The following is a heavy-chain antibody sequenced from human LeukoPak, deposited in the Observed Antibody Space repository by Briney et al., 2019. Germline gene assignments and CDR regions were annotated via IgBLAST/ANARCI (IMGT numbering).Heavy chain of an antibody. Sequence: PGGSLRLSCAASGFTFSSYWMSWVRQAPGKGLEWVANIKQDGSEKYYMDSVKGRFTISRDNANNSLYLQMNSLRAEDTAVYYCARGTRRILRSRGYDALDIWGQGTMVTVSS. CDR3: ARGTRRILRSRGYDALDI. CDR2: IKQDGSEK. V-gene: IGHV3-7*03. J-gene: IGHJ3*02. D-gene: IGHD3-9*01. CDR1: GFTFSSYW.